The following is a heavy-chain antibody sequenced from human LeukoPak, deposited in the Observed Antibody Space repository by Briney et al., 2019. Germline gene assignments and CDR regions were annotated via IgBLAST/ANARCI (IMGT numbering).Heavy chain of an antibody. CDR3: ARAMADDAFDI. CDR2: INPSGGST. CDR1: GRTFISYA. J-gene: IGHJ3*02. V-gene: IGHV1-46*01. D-gene: IGHD5-24*01. Sequence: ASVKVSCKASGRTFISYAISWVRQAPGQGLEWMGIINPSGGSTSYAQKFQGRVTITRDTSTSTVYMELSSLRSEDTAVYYCARAMADDAFDIWGQGKMVTVSS.